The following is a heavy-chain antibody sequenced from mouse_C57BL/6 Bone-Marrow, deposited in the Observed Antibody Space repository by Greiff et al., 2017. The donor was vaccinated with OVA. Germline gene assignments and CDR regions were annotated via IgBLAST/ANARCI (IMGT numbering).Heavy chain of an antibody. CDR1: GYTFTSYW. CDR3: ARDYWYFDV. CDR2: IDPSDSYT. Sequence: QVQLQQPGAELVKPGASVKLSCKASGYTFTSYWMQWVKQRPGQGLEWIGEIDPSDSYTNYNQKFKGKATLTVDTSSSTASLQLSSLTSEDSAVYYCARDYWYFDVWGTGTTVTVSS. J-gene: IGHJ1*03. V-gene: IGHV1-50*01.